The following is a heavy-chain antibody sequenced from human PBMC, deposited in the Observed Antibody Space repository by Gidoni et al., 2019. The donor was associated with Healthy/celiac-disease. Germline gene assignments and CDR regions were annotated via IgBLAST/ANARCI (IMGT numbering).Heavy chain of an antibody. D-gene: IGHD1-20*01. Sequence: QVQLVQSGAEVKKPGASVRVSCKASGYPFPSYAMHWVRQAPGQRLEWMGWINAGNGNTKYSQKFQGRVTITRDTSASTAYMELSSLRSEDTAVYYCARGRRVTGTTGWFDPWGQGTLVTVSS. V-gene: IGHV1-3*01. CDR1: GYPFPSYA. J-gene: IGHJ5*02. CDR2: INAGNGNT. CDR3: ARGRRVTGTTGWFDP.